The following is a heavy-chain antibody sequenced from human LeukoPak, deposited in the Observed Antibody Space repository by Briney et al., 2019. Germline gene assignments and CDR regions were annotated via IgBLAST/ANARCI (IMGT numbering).Heavy chain of an antibody. J-gene: IGHJ6*02. Sequence: SETLSLTCTVSGGSISYYYWSWIRQSPGKGLEGIGYIYYSGTTNYNPSLKSRVTISVDTSKNQFSLQLRCVTAADTAVYYCAREEPQTTVPEGMDVWGQGTTVTVSS. V-gene: IGHV4-59*01. D-gene: IGHD4-17*01. CDR1: GGSISYYY. CDR2: IYYSGTT. CDR3: AREEPQTTVPEGMDV.